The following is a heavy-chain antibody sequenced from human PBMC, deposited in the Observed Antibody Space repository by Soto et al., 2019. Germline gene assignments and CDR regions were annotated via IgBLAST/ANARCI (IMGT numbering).Heavy chain of an antibody. J-gene: IGHJ5*02. CDR2: ISASGGLK. Sequence: GGSLRLSCAASGFTFTNYAMTWVRQTPGKGLEWVSGISASGGLKYYADSVKGRFTVSRDNSKNILYLQMDNLGDGDTALYYCAREVGAPSGWLDPWGQGTQVTVSS. CDR3: AREVGAPSGWLDP. D-gene: IGHD1-26*01. V-gene: IGHV3-23*01. CDR1: GFTFTNYA.